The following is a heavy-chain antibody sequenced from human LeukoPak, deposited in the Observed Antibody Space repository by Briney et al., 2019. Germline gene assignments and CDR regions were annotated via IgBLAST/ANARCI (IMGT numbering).Heavy chain of an antibody. J-gene: IGHJ4*02. V-gene: IGHV4-59*12. CDR3: ARDSGGSPPFDY. CDR2: IHYSGST. D-gene: IGHD1-26*01. Sequence: SETLSLTCTVFGGSISSYYWSWIRQPPGKGLEWIGYIHYSGSTNYNPSLKSRVTISVDTSKNQFSLKLSSVTAADTAVYYCARDSGGSPPFDYWGQGTLVTVSS. CDR1: GGSISSYY.